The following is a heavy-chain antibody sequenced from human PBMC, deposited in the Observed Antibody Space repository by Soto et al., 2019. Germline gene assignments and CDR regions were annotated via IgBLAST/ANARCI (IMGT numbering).Heavy chain of an antibody. CDR2: INQSGTT. J-gene: IGHJ4*02. CDR3: ARFRRGPAALFDKN. D-gene: IGHD2-2*01. V-gene: IGHV4-34*01. Sequence: AETLSLTCGVYVGPFSGFYWSWIRQPPGKELEWIGEINQSGTTNYNPSLKSRVTMSVDASKNQFSLNLRSVTAADTAIYYCARFRRGPAALFDKNWGPGTLVTVSS. CDR1: VGPFSGFY.